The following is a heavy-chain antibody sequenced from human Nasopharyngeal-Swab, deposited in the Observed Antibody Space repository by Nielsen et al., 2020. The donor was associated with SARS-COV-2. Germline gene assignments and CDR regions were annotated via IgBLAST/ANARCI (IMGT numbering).Heavy chain of an antibody. CDR1: GYTFTSYG. CDR3: ATDLGVRSSGDNDY. CDR2: ISAYNGNT. V-gene: IGHV1-18*04. D-gene: IGHD1-26*01. Sequence: ASVKVSCKASGYTFTSYGISWVRQAPGQGLVWMGWISAYNGNTNYAQKFQGRVTMTEDTSTDTAYMELSSLRSEDTAVYYCATDLGVRSSGDNDYWGQGTLVTVSS. J-gene: IGHJ4*02.